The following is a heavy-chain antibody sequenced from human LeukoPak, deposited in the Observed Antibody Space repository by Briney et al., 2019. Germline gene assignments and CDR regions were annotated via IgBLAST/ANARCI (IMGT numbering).Heavy chain of an antibody. CDR3: AREEGAPIAAANV. CDR2: ISAYNGNT. CDR1: GYTFTTYY. D-gene: IGHD6-13*01. V-gene: IGHV1-18*01. J-gene: IGHJ3*01. Sequence: ASVKVSFKASGYTFTTYYISWVRRAPGQGLEWMGWISAYNGNTNYAQKFQGRVTMTTDTSTSTAYMELRSLRSDDTAVYYCAREEGAPIAAANVWGLGTMVTVSS.